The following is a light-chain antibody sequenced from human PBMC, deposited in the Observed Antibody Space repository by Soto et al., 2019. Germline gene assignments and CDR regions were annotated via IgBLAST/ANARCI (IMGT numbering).Light chain of an antibody. Sequence: SVLTQPPSVSAAPGQKVTISCSGSSSNIGNNYVSWYQQLPGTAPKLLIYENNKRPSGIPDRFSGSKSGTSATLGITGLQTGDEADYYCGTWDSSLRVVIGGGTKLTVL. CDR2: ENN. CDR1: SSNIGNNY. J-gene: IGLJ2*01. CDR3: GTWDSSLRVV. V-gene: IGLV1-51*02.